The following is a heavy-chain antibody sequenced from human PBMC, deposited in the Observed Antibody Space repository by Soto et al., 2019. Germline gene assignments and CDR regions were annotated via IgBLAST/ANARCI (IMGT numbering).Heavy chain of an antibody. J-gene: IGHJ4*02. Sequence: PGGSLRLSCAASGFTFSSFAMSWVRQAPGKGLDWVSAISGSGGSTYSADSVKGRFTISRDNSGNTVYLQMNSLNAGDTALYYCAKTESFNGYYNAFDSWGQGTRVTVSS. D-gene: IGHD3-9*01. CDR1: GFTFSSFA. V-gene: IGHV3-23*01. CDR3: AKTESFNGYYNAFDS. CDR2: ISGSGGST.